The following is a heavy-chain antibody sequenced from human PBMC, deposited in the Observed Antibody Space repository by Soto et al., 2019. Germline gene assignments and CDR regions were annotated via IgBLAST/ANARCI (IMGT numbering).Heavy chain of an antibody. CDR3: ARGRWDVRVDS. CDR1: GGSFSGYY. D-gene: IGHD1-26*01. Sequence: SETLSLTCAVDGGSFSGYYWSWIRQPPGKGLEWIGEINHNGGTNYNPSLKSRVTISVDTSKSQFSLDLTSATAADTAVYYCARGRWDVRVDSWGHGTLVTVSS. V-gene: IGHV4-34*01. CDR2: INHNGGT. J-gene: IGHJ5*01.